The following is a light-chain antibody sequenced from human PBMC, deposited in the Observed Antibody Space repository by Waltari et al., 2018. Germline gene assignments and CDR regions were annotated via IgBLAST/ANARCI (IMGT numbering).Light chain of an antibody. V-gene: IGKV1-5*03. Sequence: DIQMTQSPSTLSASVGDRVTITCRASQSFSSGLAWYQQKPGKAPKLLIYKASTLEGGVPSRFSGSGSWTEFTLTISSLQPDDFATYYCQQYNSYPWTFGQGTKVEIK. CDR2: KAS. CDR3: QQYNSYPWT. J-gene: IGKJ1*01. CDR1: QSFSSG.